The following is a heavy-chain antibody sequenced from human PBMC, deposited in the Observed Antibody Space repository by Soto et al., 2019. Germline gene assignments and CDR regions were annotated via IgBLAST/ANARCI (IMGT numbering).Heavy chain of an antibody. D-gene: IGHD3-10*01. J-gene: IGHJ4*02. CDR3: ARSQWFGGTIKYYFDY. Sequence: ASVKVSCKASGYTFTSYGISWVRQAPGQGLEWMGWISAYSGNTGYAQKFQGRVTMTMNTSKSTVYMELSSLRSEDTAVYYCARSQWFGGTIKYYFDYWGQGTLVTVSS. CDR2: ISAYSGNT. V-gene: IGHV1-8*02. CDR1: GYTFTSYG.